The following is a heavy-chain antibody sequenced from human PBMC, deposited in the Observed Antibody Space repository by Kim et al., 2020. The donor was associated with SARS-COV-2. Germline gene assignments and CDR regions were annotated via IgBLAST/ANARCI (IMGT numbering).Heavy chain of an antibody. CDR1: GFTFSNYA. CDR3: AKGRGSSSEHEYFHYGL. J-gene: IGHJ6*01. Sequence: GGSLRLSCAASGFTFSNYAITWVRQAPGKGLEWVSGISGSGAGTYYADSVKGRFTISRDNARNTLYLQMNSLRAEDTAIYFCAKGRGSSSEHEYFHYGL. D-gene: IGHD1-26*01. V-gene: IGHV3-23*01. CDR2: ISGSGAGT.